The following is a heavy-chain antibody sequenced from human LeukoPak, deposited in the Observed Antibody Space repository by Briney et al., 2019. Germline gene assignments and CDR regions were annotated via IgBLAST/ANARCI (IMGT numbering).Heavy chain of an antibody. J-gene: IGHJ5*02. CDR2: IYYSGST. V-gene: IGHV4-31*03. CDR1: GGSISSGGYY. D-gene: IGHD4-17*01. CDR3: ARDRGNTVTTPLGWFDP. Sequence: PSETLSLTCTVSGGSISSGGYYWSWIRQHPGKGLEWIGYIYYSGSTYYNPSLKSRVTISVDTSKNKFSPKLSSVTAADTAVYYCARDRGNTVTTPLGWFDPWGQGTLVTVSS.